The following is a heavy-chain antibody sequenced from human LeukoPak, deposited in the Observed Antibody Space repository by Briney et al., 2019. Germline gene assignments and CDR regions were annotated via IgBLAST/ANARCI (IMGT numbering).Heavy chain of an antibody. CDR1: GFSLNTNGMC. J-gene: IGHJ4*02. CDR3: ARVRGGSFDY. CDR2: IDWYDDK. D-gene: IGHD2-15*01. V-gene: IGHV2-70*20. Sequence: ESGPTLVNPTQTLTLTCTFSGFSLNTNGMCVSWVRQPPGKALEWLALIDWYDDKYYRTSLKTSITISKNTSKNQVALIMTNMDPVDTATYYCARVRGGSFDYWGQGTLVTVSS.